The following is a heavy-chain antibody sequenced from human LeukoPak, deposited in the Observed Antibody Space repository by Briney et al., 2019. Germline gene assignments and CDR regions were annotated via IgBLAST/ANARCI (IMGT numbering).Heavy chain of an antibody. CDR1: GFTFSSYA. V-gene: IGHV3-30-3*01. Sequence: GGSLRLSCAASGFTFSSYAMHWVRQAPGKGLEWVAVISYDGSNKYYADSVKGRFTISRDNSKNTLYLQMNSLRAEGTAVYYCARARIAVAGTHFDYWGQGTLVTVSS. J-gene: IGHJ4*02. CDR2: ISYDGSNK. CDR3: ARARIAVAGTHFDY. D-gene: IGHD6-19*01.